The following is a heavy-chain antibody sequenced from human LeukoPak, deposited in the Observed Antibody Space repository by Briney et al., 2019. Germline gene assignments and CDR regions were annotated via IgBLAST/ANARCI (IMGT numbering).Heavy chain of an antibody. Sequence: SETLSLTCTVSGGSIGSDYWTWIRQPPGKGPEYIGYIYYTGGTNYNPSPKSRVTISVDTSKNQFSLKLSSVTAADTAVYFCAKYGNSGWVIDNWGQGTLVTVSS. CDR2: IYYTGGT. CDR3: AKYGNSGWVIDN. V-gene: IGHV4-59*08. D-gene: IGHD6-19*01. CDR1: GGSIGSDY. J-gene: IGHJ4*02.